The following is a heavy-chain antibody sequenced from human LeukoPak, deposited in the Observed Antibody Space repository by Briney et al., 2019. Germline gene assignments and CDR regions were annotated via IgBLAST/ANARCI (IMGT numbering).Heavy chain of an antibody. V-gene: IGHV3-9*01. J-gene: IGHJ2*01. Sequence: GGSLRLSCAASGFTFDDYAMHWVRQAPGKGLEGVSGISWNSGHIVYADSVKGRFTISRDNAKKSLYMRMNSLRSEDTALYYCAKDRRHTVSGGYFDLWGRGTLVIVSS. CDR3: AKDRRHTVSGGYFDL. D-gene: IGHD3-10*01. CDR2: ISWNSGHI. CDR1: GFTFDDYA.